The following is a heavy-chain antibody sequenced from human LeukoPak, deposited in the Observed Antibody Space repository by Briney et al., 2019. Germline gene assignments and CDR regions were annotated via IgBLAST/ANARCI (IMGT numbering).Heavy chain of an antibody. V-gene: IGHV3-7*01. CDR2: IKRDGSEK. D-gene: IGHD1-1*01. CDR3: ARGHHQLEL. J-gene: IGHJ4*02. CDR1: GFNFNNYA. Sequence: GGSLRLSCAGSGFNFNNYAMHWVRQAPGKGLEWVASIKRDGSEKYYVDSVKGRFTISRDNAKNSLYLQMNTLRAEDTAVYYCARGHHQLELWGQGTLVTVSS.